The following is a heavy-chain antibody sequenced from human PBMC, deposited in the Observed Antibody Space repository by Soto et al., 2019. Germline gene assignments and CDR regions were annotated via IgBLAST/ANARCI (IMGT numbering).Heavy chain of an antibody. D-gene: IGHD2-15*01. CDR3: ARSRYCSGGSCPYYFDY. CDR1: GYTFTAYY. Sequence: ASVKVSCKASGYTFTAYYMHWVRQAPGQGPEWMGWINPNSGGTNYAQKFQGRVTMTRDTSITTVYMELSRLRSDDTAVYYCARSRYCSGGSCPYYFDYWGQGTLVTVSS. J-gene: IGHJ4*02. CDR2: INPNSGGT. V-gene: IGHV1-2*02.